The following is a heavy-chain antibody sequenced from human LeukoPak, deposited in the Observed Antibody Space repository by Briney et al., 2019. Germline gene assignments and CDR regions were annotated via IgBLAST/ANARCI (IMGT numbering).Heavy chain of an antibody. J-gene: IGHJ4*02. Sequence: PGGSLRLSCAASGFTFSNFAMSWVRQAPGKGLEWVSVISPIGSAYNADPVKGRFTISRDNSKDTVYLQMDSLRADDTAVYYCAKDATIASRPPFDYWGQGTLVTVSS. V-gene: IGHV3-23*01. CDR1: GFTFSNFA. CDR2: ISPIGSA. D-gene: IGHD6-6*01. CDR3: AKDATIASRPPFDY.